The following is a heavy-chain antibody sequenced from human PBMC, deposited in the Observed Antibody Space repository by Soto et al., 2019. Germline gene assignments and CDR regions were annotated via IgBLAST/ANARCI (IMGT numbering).Heavy chain of an antibody. V-gene: IGHV1-18*01. D-gene: IGHD3-22*01. Sequence: ASVKVSCKASGYTFTSYGISWVRQAPGQGLEWMGWISAYNGNTNYAQKLQGRVTMTTDTSTSTAYMELRSLRSDDTAVYYCARQYYYDSSGYYWPAISFDYWGQGTLVTVSS. CDR1: GYTFTSYG. J-gene: IGHJ4*02. CDR2: ISAYNGNT. CDR3: ARQYYYDSSGYYWPAISFDY.